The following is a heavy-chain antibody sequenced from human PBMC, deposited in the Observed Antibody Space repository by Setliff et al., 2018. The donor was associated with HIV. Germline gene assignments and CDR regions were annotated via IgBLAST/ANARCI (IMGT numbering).Heavy chain of an antibody. CDR3: ARRTSGPAGVDY. CDR2: INNDGIYP. D-gene: IGHD2-2*01. J-gene: IGHJ4*02. Sequence: GGSLRLSCAASGFTFSYHWMHWVRQAPGQGLVWVSRINNDGIYPTYADSVKGRFTISRDNSKNTLNLQMNTLRAEDTAMYYCARRTSGPAGVDYWGQGTLVTVSS. CDR1: GFTFSYHW. V-gene: IGHV3-74*03.